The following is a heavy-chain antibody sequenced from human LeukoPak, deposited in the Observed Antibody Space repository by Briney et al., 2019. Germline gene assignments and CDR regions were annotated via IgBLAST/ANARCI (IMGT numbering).Heavy chain of an antibody. CDR3: GRLAHNAWYAIDF. V-gene: IGHV3-7*01. Sequence: PGRSLRLSCVASDFTFSFYWMTWVRQAPGKGLEWLANILPDGSQKYYVDSVKGRFTISRDNPKNSLYLQINNLKAEDTAVYYCGRLAHNAWYAIDFWGQGALVTVSS. J-gene: IGHJ4*02. CDR1: DFTFSFYW. D-gene: IGHD6-13*01. CDR2: ILPDGSQK.